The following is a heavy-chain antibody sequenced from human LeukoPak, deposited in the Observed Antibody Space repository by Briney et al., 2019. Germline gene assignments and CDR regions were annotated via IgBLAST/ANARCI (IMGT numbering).Heavy chain of an antibody. D-gene: IGHD3-22*01. Sequence: SETLSLTCTVSGGSISSYYWSWIRQPPGKGLEWLGYIYYSGSTNYNPSLKSRVTISVDTSKNQFSLKLSSVTAADTAVYYCASPRSYYDSSGYYISWGQGTLVTVSS. J-gene: IGHJ5*02. CDR1: GGSISSYY. CDR2: IYYSGST. V-gene: IGHV4-59*01. CDR3: ASPRSYYDSSGYYIS.